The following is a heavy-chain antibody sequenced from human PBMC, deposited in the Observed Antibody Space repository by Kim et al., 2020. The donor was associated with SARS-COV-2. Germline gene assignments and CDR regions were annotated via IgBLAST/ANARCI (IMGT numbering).Heavy chain of an antibody. D-gene: IGHD7-27*01. V-gene: IGHV3-53*01. CDR2: ST. CDR3: ARDVGNGMDV. Sequence: STNYADSVKGRFTIPRDNSKNTLYLQMNSRGAEDTAVYYCARDVGNGMDVWGQGTTVTVSS. J-gene: IGHJ6*02.